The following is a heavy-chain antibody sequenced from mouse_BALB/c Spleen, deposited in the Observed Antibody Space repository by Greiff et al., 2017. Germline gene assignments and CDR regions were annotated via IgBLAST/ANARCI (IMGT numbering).Heavy chain of an antibody. V-gene: IGHV1-39*01. CDR2: INPYYGST. CDR1: GYSFTDYI. Sequence: VQLQQSGPELVKPGASVKISCKASGYSFTDYIMLWVKQSHGKSLEWIGNINPYYGSTSYNLKFKGKATLTVDKSSSTAYMQLNSLTSEDSAVYYCARVGNAYAMDYWGQGTSVTVSS. J-gene: IGHJ4*01. CDR3: ARVGNAYAMDY.